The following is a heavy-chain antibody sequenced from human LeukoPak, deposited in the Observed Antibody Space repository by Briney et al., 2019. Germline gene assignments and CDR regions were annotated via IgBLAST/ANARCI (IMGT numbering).Heavy chain of an antibody. Sequence: GGSLRLSSAVSGFTFSNFWMTWVRQAPGRGLEWVANIHPEGNEKYHVESVKGRFTISRDNVKNLLFLQMNGLRVEDTAVYYCARGDDFSGDHWGQGTLVTVSS. D-gene: IGHD1-1*01. V-gene: IGHV3-7*04. CDR2: IHPEGNEK. J-gene: IGHJ4*02. CDR3: ARGDDFSGDH. CDR1: GFTFSNFW.